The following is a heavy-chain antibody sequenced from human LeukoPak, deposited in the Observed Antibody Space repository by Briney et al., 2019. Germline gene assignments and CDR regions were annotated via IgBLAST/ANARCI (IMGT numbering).Heavy chain of an antibody. Sequence: PGGSLRPSCAASGFTFSSFWMIWVRQAPGKGLEWVANIKEDGSVKNYVDSVKGRFTISRDNAKNSLFLQMNSLRAEDTAVYYCARERYGNYNWGQGTLVTVSS. D-gene: IGHD4-11*01. CDR3: ARERYGNYN. CDR2: IKEDGSVK. V-gene: IGHV3-7*03. CDR1: GFTFSSFW. J-gene: IGHJ4*02.